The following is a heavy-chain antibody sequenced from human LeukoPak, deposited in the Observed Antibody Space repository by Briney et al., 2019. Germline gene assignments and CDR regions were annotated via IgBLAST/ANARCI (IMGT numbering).Heavy chain of an antibody. CDR3: VRGSLASGVVVYYYYYLDV. CDR1: GSTFSDYY. V-gene: IGHV3-11*04. CDR2: ISSSGSTI. D-gene: IGHD3-3*01. J-gene: IGHJ6*03. Sequence: GGSLRLSCAASGSTFSDYYMSWIRQAPGKGLEWVSYISSSGSTIYYADSVKGRFTISRDNAKNSLYLQMNSLRAEDTAVYYCVRGSLASGVVVYYYYYLDVWGKGTTVTVSS.